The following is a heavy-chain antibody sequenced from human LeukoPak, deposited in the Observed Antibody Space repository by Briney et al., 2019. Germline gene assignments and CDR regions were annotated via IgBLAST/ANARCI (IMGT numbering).Heavy chain of an antibody. Sequence: PSETLSLTCTVSGGSISSSSYYWSWIRQPPGKGLEWIGYIYYSGSTNYNPSLKSRVTISVDTSKNQFSLKLSSVTAADTAVYYCARGMLRQLFDYWGQGTLVTVSS. J-gene: IGHJ4*02. CDR2: IYYSGST. V-gene: IGHV4-61*01. CDR1: GGSISSSSYY. D-gene: IGHD2-8*01. CDR3: ARGMLRQLFDY.